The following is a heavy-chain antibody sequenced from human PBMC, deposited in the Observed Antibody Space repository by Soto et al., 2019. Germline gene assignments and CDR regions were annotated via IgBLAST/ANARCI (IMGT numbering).Heavy chain of an antibody. CDR1: GYTFTSYA. J-gene: IGHJ6*02. Sequence: ASVKVSCKASGYTFTSYAMHWVRQAPGQRLEWMGWINAGNGNTKYSQKFQGRVTITRDMSTSTAYMELSSLRSEDTAVYYCAAGSKYYYTLDVWGQGTTVTVSS. D-gene: IGHD3-10*01. V-gene: IGHV1-3*01. CDR2: INAGNGNT. CDR3: AAGSKYYYTLDV.